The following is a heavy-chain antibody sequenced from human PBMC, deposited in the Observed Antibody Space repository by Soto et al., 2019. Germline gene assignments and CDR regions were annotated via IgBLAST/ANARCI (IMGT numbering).Heavy chain of an antibody. CDR3: ARRLTGTFGNKGVVDY. D-gene: IGHD1-7*01. V-gene: IGHV3-48*03. Sequence: GGSLRLSCAASGFTFSSYEMNWVRQAPGKGLEWVSYISSSGSTIYYADSVKGRFTISRDNAKNSLYLQMNSLRAEDTAVYYCARRLTGTFGNKGVVDYWGQGTLVTVSS. CDR2: ISSSGSTI. J-gene: IGHJ4*02. CDR1: GFTFSSYE.